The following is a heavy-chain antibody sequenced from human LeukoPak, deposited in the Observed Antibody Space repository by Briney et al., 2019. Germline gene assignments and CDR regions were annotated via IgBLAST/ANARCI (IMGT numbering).Heavy chain of an antibody. CDR3: ARDRYDHDSSGYYEF. D-gene: IGHD3-22*01. CDR1: GDSISSSIW. CDR2: IYESGST. Sequence: SETLSLTCAVSGDSISSSIWWSWVRQPPGKGLEWIGYIYESGSTDYNPSLRSRVTISRDTSKNQVSLKLTSVTTADTAVYYCARDRYDHDSSGYYEFRGQGTLVTVSS. J-gene: IGHJ4*02. V-gene: IGHV4-4*02.